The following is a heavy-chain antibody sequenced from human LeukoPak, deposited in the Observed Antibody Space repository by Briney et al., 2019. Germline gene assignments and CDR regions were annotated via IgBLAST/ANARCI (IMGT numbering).Heavy chain of an antibody. CDR2: IIPILGIA. CDR1: GGTFSSYA. D-gene: IGHD5-18*01. J-gene: IGHJ2*01. CDR3: ARDRRAAMVTTRWYFDL. Sequence: SVKVSCKASGGTFSSYAISWVRQAPGQGLEWMGRIIPILGIANYAQKFQGRVTITADKSTSTAYMELSSLRSEDTAVYYCARDRRAAMVTTRWYFDLWGRGTLVTDSS. V-gene: IGHV1-69*04.